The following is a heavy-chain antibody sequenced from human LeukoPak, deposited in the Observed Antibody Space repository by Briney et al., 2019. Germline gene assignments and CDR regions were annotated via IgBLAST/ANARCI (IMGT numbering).Heavy chain of an antibody. V-gene: IGHV3-21*04. CDR1: GFTFSSYH. J-gene: IGHJ4*02. CDR2: IGSSGSYI. Sequence: GGSLRLSCEVSGFTFSSYHMNWVRQAPGKGLEWVSSIGSSGSYIYYADSLTGRFTISRDNAKNSLYLQMNRLRPEDAAVYYCAKAPVTTCRGAFCYPFDYWGLGTLVTVSS. D-gene: IGHD2-15*01. CDR3: AKAPVTTCRGAFCYPFDY.